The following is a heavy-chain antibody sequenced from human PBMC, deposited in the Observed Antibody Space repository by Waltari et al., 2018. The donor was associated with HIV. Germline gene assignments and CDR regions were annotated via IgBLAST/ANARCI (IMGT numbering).Heavy chain of an antibody. CDR2: INHSGST. CDR3: ARVVVGARGGWFDP. CDR1: GGSFSGYY. Sequence: QVQLQQWGAGLLKPSETLSLTCAVYGGSFSGYYWSWIRQPPGKGLEWIGEINHSGSTNYNPSRKSRVTISVDTSKNQFSLKLSSVTAADTAVYYCARVVVGARGGWFDPWGQGTLVTVSS. D-gene: IGHD1-26*01. V-gene: IGHV4-34*01. J-gene: IGHJ5*02.